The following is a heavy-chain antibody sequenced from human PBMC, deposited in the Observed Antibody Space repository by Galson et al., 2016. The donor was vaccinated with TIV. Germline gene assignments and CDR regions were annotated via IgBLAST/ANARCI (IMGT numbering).Heavy chain of an antibody. Sequence: SVKVSCKASGGTFSNFVISWVRQAPGQGLEWMGSINPIFGTANYAQKFQGRVTITADTSTSTIYMELSSLRSEDTAVYYCARGRGYYFGSGSSYFDYWGQGSLGTDSS. CDR2: INPIFGTA. J-gene: IGHJ4*02. V-gene: IGHV1-69*06. CDR1: GGTFSNFV. D-gene: IGHD3-10*01. CDR3: ARGRGYYFGSGSSYFDY.